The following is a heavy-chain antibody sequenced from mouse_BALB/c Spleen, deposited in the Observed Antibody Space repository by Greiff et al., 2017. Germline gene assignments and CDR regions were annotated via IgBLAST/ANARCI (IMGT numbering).Heavy chain of an antibody. J-gene: IGHJ3*01. CDR1: GYTFTSYW. D-gene: IGHD6-5*01. CDR3: ARRMQRWVAY. Sequence: VQLHQSGADLAQPGASVKLSCKASGYTFTSYWMHWVKQRPGQGLEWIGYITPSTGYTESNQKFKDKATLTADKSSSTAYMQLSSLTSEDSAVYYCARRMQRWVAYWGQGTLVTVSA. CDR2: ITPSTGYT. V-gene: IGHV1-7*01.